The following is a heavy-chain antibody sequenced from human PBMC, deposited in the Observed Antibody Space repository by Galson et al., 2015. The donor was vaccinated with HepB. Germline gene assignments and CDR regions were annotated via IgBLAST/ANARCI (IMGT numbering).Heavy chain of an antibody. CDR3: ARATLGWFDP. V-gene: IGHV3-11*01. CDR1: GFTFSDYC. J-gene: IGHJ5*02. CDR2: ICFSYGII. D-gene: IGHD2/OR15-2a*01. Sequence: SLRLSCAASGFTFSDYCMNWIRQAPGKGLEWVSYICFSYGIIYYADSVKGRFTISWDNVKNSLYLQMNILRAEDTAVYYCARATLGWFDPWGQGTLVTVSS.